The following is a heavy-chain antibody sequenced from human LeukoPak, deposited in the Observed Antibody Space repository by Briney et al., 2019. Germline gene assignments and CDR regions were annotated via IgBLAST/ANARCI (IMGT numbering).Heavy chain of an antibody. CDR3: ARDRIVGATIDY. V-gene: IGHV3-21*01. D-gene: IGHD1-26*01. CDR2: ISNSGTYI. J-gene: IGHJ4*02. CDR1: GFTFSSYN. Sequence: GGSLRLSCAAPGFTFSSYNMNWVRQAPGKGLEWVSSISNSGTYIYYADSLKGRFTISRDNARNSLYLQMNSLKVEDTAVYYCARDRIVGATIDYWGQGTLVTVSS.